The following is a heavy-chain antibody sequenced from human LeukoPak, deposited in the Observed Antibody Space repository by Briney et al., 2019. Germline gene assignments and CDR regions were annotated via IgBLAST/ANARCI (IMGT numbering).Heavy chain of an antibody. V-gene: IGHV4-4*02. Sequence: SETLSLTCAVSGDSISSGNWWSWVRQPPGKGLEWIGEIHHSGSTNYNPSLKSRVTISVDTSKNQFSLKLSSVTAAGTAVYYCARGGPDFWSGYRLYGMDVWGQGTTVTVSS. CDR2: IHHSGST. CDR3: ARGGPDFWSGYRLYGMDV. CDR1: GDSISSGNW. J-gene: IGHJ6*02. D-gene: IGHD3-3*01.